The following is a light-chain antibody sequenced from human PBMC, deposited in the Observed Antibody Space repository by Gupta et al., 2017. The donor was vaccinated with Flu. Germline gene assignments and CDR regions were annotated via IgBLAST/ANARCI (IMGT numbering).Light chain of an antibody. CDR2: QVS. V-gene: IGKV2-30*01. CDR1: QSLVYSDGNIY. Sequence: DVVMTQSPLSLPVTLGQPAPISCRPSQSLVYSDGNIYLHWLQQRPGQSPRRLIYQVSHRESGVPDRFSGSGSGTDFTLKISRVEAEDVGVYYCMQGSRWPWAFGQGTKVEIK. CDR3: MQGSRWPWA. J-gene: IGKJ1*01.